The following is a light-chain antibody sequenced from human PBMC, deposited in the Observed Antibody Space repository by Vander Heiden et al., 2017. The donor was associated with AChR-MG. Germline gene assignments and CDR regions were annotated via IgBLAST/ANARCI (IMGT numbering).Light chain of an antibody. Sequence: DIQMTQSPSSLSASVGDRVTITCQASQDIGNYLNWYQQRPGTAPELLIYDVSILETGVPSRFSGSGSETDFTLTISSLQPEDIATYFCQQYDLLPLTFGPGTKVDIK. J-gene: IGKJ3*01. CDR1: QDIGNY. V-gene: IGKV1-33*01. CDR3: QQYDLLPLT. CDR2: DVS.